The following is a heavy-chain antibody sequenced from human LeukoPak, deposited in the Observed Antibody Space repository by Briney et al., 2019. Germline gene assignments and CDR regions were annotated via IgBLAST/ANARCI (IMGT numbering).Heavy chain of an antibody. CDR3: TGNYYGSGSYADFDH. V-gene: IGHV3-73*01. CDR2: IRSTANGYAT. CDR1: GFTFSGSA. J-gene: IGHJ4*02. Sequence: GGSLRLSCAASGFTFSGSALHWVRQASGKGLEWVGRIRSTANGYATAYAASVKGRFTISRDDSKNTAYLQMDSLKTEDTAVYYCTGNYYGSGSYADFDHWGQGTLVTVSS. D-gene: IGHD3-10*01.